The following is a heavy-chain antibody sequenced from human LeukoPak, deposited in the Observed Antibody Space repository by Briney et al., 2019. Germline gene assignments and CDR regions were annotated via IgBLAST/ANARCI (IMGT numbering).Heavy chain of an antibody. D-gene: IGHD2-21*01. CDR3: ARGIGPYYFDY. CDR1: GGSISTYY. Sequence: SETLSLTCTVSGGSISTYYWNWIRQSPGKGLEWIGYIYYSGSTNYNPSLKSRVTISVDTSKNQFSLKLSSVTAADTAVYYCARGIGPYYFDYWGQGTLVTVSS. CDR2: IYYSGST. V-gene: IGHV4-59*01. J-gene: IGHJ4*02.